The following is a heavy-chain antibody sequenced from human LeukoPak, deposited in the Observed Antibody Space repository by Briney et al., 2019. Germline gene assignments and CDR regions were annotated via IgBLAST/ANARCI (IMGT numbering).Heavy chain of an antibody. D-gene: IGHD5-18*01. Sequence: GGSLRLSCTASGFTVRAHYMSWVRQAPGKGLEWVSSTHSGGFTYYADSVQGRFTISRDNAKNTLYLQMNSLRAEDTAVYYCARDTAMVSWGQGTLVTVSS. CDR2: THSGGFT. J-gene: IGHJ4*02. CDR3: ARDTAMVS. V-gene: IGHV3-53*01. CDR1: GFTVRAHY.